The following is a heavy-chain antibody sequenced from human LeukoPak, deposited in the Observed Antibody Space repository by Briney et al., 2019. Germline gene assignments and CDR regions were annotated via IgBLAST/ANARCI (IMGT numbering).Heavy chain of an antibody. CDR3: ARDLSRDGYNSFDY. Sequence: GASVKVSCKASGYTFTAYYMHWVRQAPGQGLEWMGWINPNSGGTNYAQKFQGRVTMTRDTSITTAYLKLTSLRSDDTAVYYCARDLSRDGYNSFDYWGQGTLVTVSS. CDR2: INPNSGGT. D-gene: IGHD5-24*01. V-gene: IGHV1-2*02. CDR1: GYTFTAYY. J-gene: IGHJ4*02.